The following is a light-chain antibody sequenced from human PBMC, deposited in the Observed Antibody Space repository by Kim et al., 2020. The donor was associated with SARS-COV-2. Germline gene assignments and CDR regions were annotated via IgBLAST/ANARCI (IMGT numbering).Light chain of an antibody. CDR1: QSLRCSYGDTY. J-gene: IGKJ2*01. CDR3: MQGTHPYT. V-gene: IGKV2-30*01. Sequence: DVVMTQSPLSLPVTLGQPASISCRSSQSLRCSYGDTYLSWFQQRPGQSPRRLIYRVSNRDSGVPDRFSGSGSGTDFTLKITRVEAEDVGVYYCMQGTHPYTFGEGTKLEI. CDR2: RVS.